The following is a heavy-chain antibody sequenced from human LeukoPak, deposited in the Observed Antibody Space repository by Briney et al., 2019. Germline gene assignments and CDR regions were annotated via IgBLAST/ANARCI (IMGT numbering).Heavy chain of an antibody. CDR3: ARASYSGYDNNFDY. V-gene: IGHV1-69*04. D-gene: IGHD5-12*01. Sequence: SVKVSCKASGGTFSSYAISWVRQAPGQGLEWMGRIIPILGIANYAQKFQGRVTITADKSTSTAYMELSSLRSEDTAVHYCARASYSGYDNNFDYWGQGTLVTVSS. CDR2: IIPILGIA. CDR1: GGTFSSYA. J-gene: IGHJ4*02.